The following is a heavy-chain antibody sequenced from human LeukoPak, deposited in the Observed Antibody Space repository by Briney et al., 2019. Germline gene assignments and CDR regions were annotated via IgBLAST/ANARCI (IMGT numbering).Heavy chain of an antibody. CDR1: GFTFSSYA. J-gene: IGHJ5*02. V-gene: IGHV3-66*01. CDR3: ARGAYGSGSYGDNWFDP. D-gene: IGHD3-10*01. CDR2: IYSGGST. Sequence: GGSLRLSCAASGFTFSSYAMSWVRQAPGKGLEWVSVIYSGGSTYYADSVKGRFTISRDNSKNTLYLQMNSLRAEDTAVYYCARGAYGSGSYGDNWFDPWGQGTLVTVSS.